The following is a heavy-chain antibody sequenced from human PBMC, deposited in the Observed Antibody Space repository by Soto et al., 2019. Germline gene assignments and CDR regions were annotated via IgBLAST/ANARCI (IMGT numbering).Heavy chain of an antibody. CDR1: GGSISSINC. Sequence: QVQLQESGPGLVKPSGTLSLTCAVSGGSISSINCGSWVRQPPGPGREWIGDIFHSGSTNYNPSLKSRVTISVDKSKNQFSLKLSSVTAADTAMYYCARLFCSSSSCLTPSWFDPWGQGTLVTVSS. CDR2: IFHSGST. CDR3: ARLFCSSSSCLTPSWFDP. V-gene: IGHV4-4*02. J-gene: IGHJ5*02. D-gene: IGHD2-2*01.